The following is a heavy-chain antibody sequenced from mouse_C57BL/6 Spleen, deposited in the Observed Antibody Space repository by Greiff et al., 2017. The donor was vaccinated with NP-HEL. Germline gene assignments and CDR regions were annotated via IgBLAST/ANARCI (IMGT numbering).Heavy chain of an antibody. Sequence: QVQLKQPGAELVRPGSSVKLSCKASGYTFTSYWMDWVKQRPGQGLEWIGNIYPSDSETHYNQKFKDKATLTVDKSSSTAYMQLSSLTSEDSAVYYCARGLRQRGYYFDYWGQGTTLTVSS. V-gene: IGHV1-61*01. CDR3: ARGLRQRGYYFDY. J-gene: IGHJ2*01. CDR1: GYTFTSYW. CDR2: IYPSDSET. D-gene: IGHD2-4*01.